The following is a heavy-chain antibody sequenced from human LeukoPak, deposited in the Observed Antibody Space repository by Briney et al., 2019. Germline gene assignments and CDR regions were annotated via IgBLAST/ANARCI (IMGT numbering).Heavy chain of an antibody. D-gene: IGHD5-12*01. V-gene: IGHV1-69*13. J-gene: IGHJ5*02. CDR2: IIPIIGTA. Sequence: SVKVSCKASGGTFSSYAISWVRQAPGQGLEWMGGIIPIIGTANYAQKFQGRVTITADESTSTAYMELSSLRSEDTAVYYCASPPPGYSGYDFNHWGQGTLVTVSS. CDR1: GGTFSSYA. CDR3: ASPPPGYSGYDFNH.